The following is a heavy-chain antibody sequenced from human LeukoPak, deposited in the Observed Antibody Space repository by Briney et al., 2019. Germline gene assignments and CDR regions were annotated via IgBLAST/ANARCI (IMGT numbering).Heavy chain of an antibody. J-gene: IGHJ3*02. CDR3: ARDRDSDAFDI. CDR1: GFTFSSYW. D-gene: IGHD2-21*01. CDR2: IKQDGSEK. Sequence: PGGSLRLSCAASGFTFSSYWMSWVRQAPGKGLEWVANIKQDGSEKYYVDSEKGRFTISRDNAKNSLYLQMNSLRAEDTAVYYCARDRDSDAFDIWGQGTMVTVSS. V-gene: IGHV3-7*01.